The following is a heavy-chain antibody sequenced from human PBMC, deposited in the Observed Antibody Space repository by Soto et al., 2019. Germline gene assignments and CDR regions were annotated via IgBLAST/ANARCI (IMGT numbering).Heavy chain of an antibody. CDR2: ISYDGSNK. J-gene: IGHJ4*02. D-gene: IGHD5-18*01. V-gene: IGHV3-30*18. Sequence: SLKISCAASGFTFSSYGMHWVRQAPGKGLEWVAVISYDGSNKYYADSVKGRFTISRDNSKNTLYLQMNSLRAEDTAVYYCAKDLSQLSGTMDYWGQGTLVTVSS. CDR3: AKDLSQLSGTMDY. CDR1: GFTFSSYG.